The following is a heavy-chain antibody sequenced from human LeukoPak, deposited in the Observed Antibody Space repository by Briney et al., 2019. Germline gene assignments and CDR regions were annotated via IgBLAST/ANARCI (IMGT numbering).Heavy chain of an antibody. Sequence: SVKVSCKASGGTFSSYAISWVRQAPGQGLEWMGRIIPILGIANYAQKFQGRVTITADKSTSTAYMELSSLRSEDTAVYYRARKGSGLLAFDIWGQGTMVTVSS. V-gene: IGHV1-69*04. CDR3: ARKGSGLLAFDI. J-gene: IGHJ3*02. D-gene: IGHD1-26*01. CDR1: GGTFSSYA. CDR2: IIPILGIA.